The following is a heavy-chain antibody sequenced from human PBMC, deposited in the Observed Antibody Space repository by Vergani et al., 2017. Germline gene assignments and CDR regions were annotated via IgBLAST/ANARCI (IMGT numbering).Heavy chain of an antibody. D-gene: IGHD1-26*01. CDR3: TTVLPSYSGSLHYGY. V-gene: IGHV3-15*01. J-gene: IGHJ4*02. CDR1: GFTFSNAW. CDR2: IKSKTDGGTT. Sequence: EVQLLESGGGLVQPGGSLRLSCAASGFTFSNAWMSWVRQAPGKGLEWVGRIKSKTDGGTTDYAAPVKGRFTISRDDSKNTLYLQMNSLKTEDTAVYYCTTVLPSYSGSLHYGYWGQGTLVTVSS.